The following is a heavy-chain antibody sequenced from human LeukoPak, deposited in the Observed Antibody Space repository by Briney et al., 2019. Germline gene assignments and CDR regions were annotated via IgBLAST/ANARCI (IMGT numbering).Heavy chain of an antibody. J-gene: IGHJ1*01. Sequence: PGGSLRLSCAASGFTFSSYSMNWVRQAPGKGLEWVSSISSSSSYIYYADSVKGRFTISRDNAKNSLYLQMNSLRAEDTAVYYCARGLQWLLRRGIFQHWGQGTLVTVSS. CDR1: GFTFSSYS. CDR3: ARGLQWLLRRGIFQH. V-gene: IGHV3-21*01. D-gene: IGHD3-22*01. CDR2: ISSSSSYI.